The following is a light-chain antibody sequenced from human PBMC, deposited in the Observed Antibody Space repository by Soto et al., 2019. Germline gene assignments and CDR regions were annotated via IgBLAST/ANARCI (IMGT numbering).Light chain of an antibody. V-gene: IGKV1-9*01. J-gene: IGKJ5*01. CDR2: AAS. CDR3: QQLNSYLIT. CDR1: RGISSY. Sequence: DIQLTQSPSFLSASVGDGVTITCRASRGISSYLAWYQQKPGKAPKLLIYAASTLHTGVPSRFSGSGSGTEFTLTISSLQPEDFATYYCQQLNSYLITFGQGTRLESK.